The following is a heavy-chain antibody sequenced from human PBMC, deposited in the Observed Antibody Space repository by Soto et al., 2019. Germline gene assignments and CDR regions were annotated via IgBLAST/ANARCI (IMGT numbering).Heavy chain of an antibody. V-gene: IGHV1-69*14. D-gene: IGHD3-9*01. CDR1: GGTFSSYA. J-gene: IGHJ5*02. CDR2: IIPIFGTA. Sequence: QVQLVQSGAEVKKPGSSVKVSCKASGGTFSSYAISWVRQAPGQGLEWMGGIIPIFGTANYAQKFQGRVTITGDKSRSTANMELSSLRSGNRAVFYCARDSKAILTGYSTWSAPWGQGPLVPASS. CDR3: ARDSKAILTGYSTWSAP.